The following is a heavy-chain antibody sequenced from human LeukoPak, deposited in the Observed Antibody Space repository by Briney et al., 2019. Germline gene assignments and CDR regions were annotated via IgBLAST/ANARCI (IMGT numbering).Heavy chain of an antibody. D-gene: IGHD5-24*01. J-gene: IGHJ6*02. CDR3: AVMEEMATIRYHYYGMDV. CDR2: IYHSGST. V-gene: IGHV4-4*02. CDR1: GGSISSGNW. Sequence: PSGTLSLTCAVSGGSISSGNWWSWVRQPPGKGLEWIGEIYHSGSTNYKPSLKSRVTISVDKSKNQFSLKLTSVTAADTAVYYCAVMEEMATIRYHYYGMDVWGQGTTVTVSS.